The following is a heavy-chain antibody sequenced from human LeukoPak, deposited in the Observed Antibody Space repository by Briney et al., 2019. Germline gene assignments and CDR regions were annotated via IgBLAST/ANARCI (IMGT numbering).Heavy chain of an antibody. CDR3: ARVLIGGWAFNY. J-gene: IGHJ4*02. CDR2: IYYSGST. CDR1: GGSISSYY. Sequence: XETXSXXXTVSGGSISSYYWSWVRQPLGKGLXWIGYIYYSGSTNYNPSLKSRVTISVDTSKNQFSLKLSSVTAADTAVYYCARVLIGGWAFNYWGQGTLVTVSS. V-gene: IGHV4-59*01. D-gene: IGHD6-19*01.